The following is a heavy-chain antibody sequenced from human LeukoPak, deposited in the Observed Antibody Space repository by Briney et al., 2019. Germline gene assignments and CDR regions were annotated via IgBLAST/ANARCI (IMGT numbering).Heavy chain of an antibody. J-gene: IGHJ4*02. CDR3: ARVAVGASYFDY. CDR2: IIPIFGTA. CDR1: GGTFSSYA. D-gene: IGHD1-26*01. Sequence: SVKVSCKASGGTFSSYAISWVRQAPGQRLEWMGRIIPIFGTANYAQKFQGRVTITTDESTSTAYMELSSLRSEDTAVYYCARVAVGASYFDYWGQGTLVTVSS. V-gene: IGHV1-69*05.